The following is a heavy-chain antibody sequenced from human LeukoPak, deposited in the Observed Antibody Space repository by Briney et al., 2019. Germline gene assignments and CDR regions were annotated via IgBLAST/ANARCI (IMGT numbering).Heavy chain of an antibody. J-gene: IGHJ6*02. Sequence: PSETLSLTCTVSGGSIRSFYWSWIRQPPGKGLEWIGYIFYSGSTNYNPSLKSRVTISVDTSKNQFSLKLSSVTAADTAVYYCARGVLDYYYGMDVWGQGTTVTVSS. CDR1: GGSIRSFY. CDR3: ARGVLDYYYGMDV. CDR2: IFYSGST. D-gene: IGHD2-8*01. V-gene: IGHV4-59*08.